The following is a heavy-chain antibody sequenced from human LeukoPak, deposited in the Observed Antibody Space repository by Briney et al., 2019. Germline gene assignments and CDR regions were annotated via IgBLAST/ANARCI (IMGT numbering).Heavy chain of an antibody. D-gene: IGHD3-10*01. V-gene: IGHV3-30-3*01. J-gene: IGHJ4*02. CDR2: ISYDESNE. Sequence: PGGSLRLSCAASGFTFRSYSMHWVRQAPGKGLEWVAVISYDESNEYHTDSVKGRFSISRDNSKNTVYLQMNSLRHDDTAVYYCATGISMVRGPLMWGQGTLVTVSS. CDR1: GFTFRSYS. CDR3: ATGISMVRGPLM.